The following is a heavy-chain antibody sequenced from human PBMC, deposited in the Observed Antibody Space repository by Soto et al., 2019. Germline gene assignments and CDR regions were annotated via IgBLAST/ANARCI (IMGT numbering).Heavy chain of an antibody. CDR2: ISPMCGAA. D-gene: IGHD3-10*01. J-gene: IGHJ4*02. CDR3: AREVQVHTPAFAY. V-gene: IGHV1-69*19. CDR1: GGTFNTYA. Sequence: QVQLVQSGAEMKKPGSSVKVSCQSSGGTFNTYAMNWVRQAPGQGPEWMGGISPMCGAANYAPKVQGRVTITADESTGTSYMQLSSLTSEDTALYFCAREVQVHTPAFAYWGQGTLVTVSS.